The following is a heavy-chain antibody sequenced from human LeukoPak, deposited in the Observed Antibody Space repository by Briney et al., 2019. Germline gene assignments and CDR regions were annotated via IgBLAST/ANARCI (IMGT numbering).Heavy chain of an antibody. CDR1: GFTFSDYY. D-gene: IGHD3-9*01. CDR3: AREYYDILTGYYMPLDY. CDR2: ISSSGSTI. V-gene: IGHV3-11*01. Sequence: KPGGSLRLSCAASGFTFSDYYMRWIRQAPGKGLEWVSYISSSGSTIYYADSVKGRFTISRDNAKNSLYLQMNSLGAEDTAVYYCAREYYDILTGYYMPLDYWGQGTLVTVSS. J-gene: IGHJ4*02.